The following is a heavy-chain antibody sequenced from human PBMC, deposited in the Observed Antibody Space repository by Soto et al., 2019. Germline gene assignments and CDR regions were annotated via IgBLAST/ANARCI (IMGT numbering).Heavy chain of an antibody. CDR3: ARGGIGSYYYGMDV. J-gene: IGHJ6*02. D-gene: IGHD3-10*01. CDR1: GGSFSGYY. Sequence: PSETLSLTCAVYGGSFSGYYWSWIRQPPGKGLEWIGEINHSGSTNYNPSLKSRVTISVDTSKNQFSLKLSSVTAADTAVYYCARGGIGSYYYGMDVWGQGTTVTVSS. CDR2: INHSGST. V-gene: IGHV4-34*01.